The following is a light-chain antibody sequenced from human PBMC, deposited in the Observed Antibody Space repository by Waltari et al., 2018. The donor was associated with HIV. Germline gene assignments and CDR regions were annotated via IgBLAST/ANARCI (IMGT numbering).Light chain of an antibody. J-gene: IGKJ1*01. V-gene: IGKV1-27*01. CDR1: QAISNN. Sequence: DIQMTQPPSSLSASVGDRVTITCRASQAISNNLAWYQQKPGKVPKLLIYGASTLQSGVPSRFSGSGSGTDFTLTISSLQPDDVATYYCQQSYKTPETFGQGTKVETK. CDR2: GAS. CDR3: QQSYKTPET.